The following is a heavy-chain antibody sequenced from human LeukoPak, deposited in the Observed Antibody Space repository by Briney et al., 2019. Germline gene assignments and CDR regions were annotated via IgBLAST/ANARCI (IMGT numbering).Heavy chain of an antibody. CDR2: IAHHGNNK. CDR3: AKVGSWSCTD. J-gene: IGHJ4*02. Sequence: GGSLRLSCAASGFTFSRSAMHWVRQGPGKGLEWVAYIAHHGNNKYYADSVKGRFTISRDNSKGTLFLQMNSLRVDDTAVYYCAKVGSWSCTDWGQGTLVRVSS. V-gene: IGHV3-30*02. D-gene: IGHD2-8*02. CDR1: GFTFSRSA.